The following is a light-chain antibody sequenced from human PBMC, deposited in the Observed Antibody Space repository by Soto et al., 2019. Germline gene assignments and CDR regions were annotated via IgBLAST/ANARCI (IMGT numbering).Light chain of an antibody. V-gene: IGKV1-39*01. CDR1: RSISDN. Sequence: DIQMTQSPSSLSASVGDRVTITCRASRSISDNLNWYQQIPGKAPKLVIFAASSLQSGVPSRFSGSGSGTDFTLTISSLQPADFGTYYCQQSYSSRYTFGQGTRLEIQ. CDR3: QQSYSSRYT. J-gene: IGKJ2*01. CDR2: AAS.